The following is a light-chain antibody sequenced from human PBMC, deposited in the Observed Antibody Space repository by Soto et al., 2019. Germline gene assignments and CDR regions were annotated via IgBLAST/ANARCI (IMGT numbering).Light chain of an antibody. Sequence: DIVMTQSPLSLPVTLGQPASISCRSSHSLVYSDGNTYLNCFQQRSGQSPRRLIYKVSNRDSGVPDRFSGSGSGANFTLNISRVEAEDVGVYYFMQGTHWPRTFGQGTKVHIK. V-gene: IGKV2-30*01. J-gene: IGKJ1*01. CDR2: KVS. CDR1: HSLVYSDGNTY. CDR3: MQGTHWPRT.